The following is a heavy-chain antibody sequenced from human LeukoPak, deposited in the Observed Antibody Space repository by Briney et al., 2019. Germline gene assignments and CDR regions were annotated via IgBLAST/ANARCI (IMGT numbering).Heavy chain of an antibody. CDR1: GGTFSSYA. Sequence: ASVKVSCKASGGTFSSYAISWVRQAPGQGLEWMGRIIPILGIANYAQKFQGRVTITADKSTSTAYMELSSLRSDDTAVYYCARDRLYGSGALNWFDPWGQGTLVTVSS. V-gene: IGHV1-69*04. D-gene: IGHD3-10*01. CDR3: ARDRLYGSGALNWFDP. CDR2: IIPILGIA. J-gene: IGHJ5*02.